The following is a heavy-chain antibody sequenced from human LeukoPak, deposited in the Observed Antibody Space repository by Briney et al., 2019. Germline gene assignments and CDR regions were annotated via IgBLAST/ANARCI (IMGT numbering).Heavy chain of an antibody. J-gene: IGHJ4*02. CDR3: ARESGSYSAFDY. CDR1: GYTFTSYD. Sequence: ASVKVSCKASGYTFTSYDINWVRQATGQGLEWMGWMNPNSGNTGYAQKFQGRVTMTRNTSISTAYMELSSLRSDDTAVYYCARESGSYSAFDYWGQGTLVTVSS. CDR2: MNPNSGNT. D-gene: IGHD1-26*01. V-gene: IGHV1-8*01.